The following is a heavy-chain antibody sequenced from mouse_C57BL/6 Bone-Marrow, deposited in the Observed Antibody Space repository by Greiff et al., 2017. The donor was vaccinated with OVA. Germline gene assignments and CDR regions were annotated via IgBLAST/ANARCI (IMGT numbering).Heavy chain of an antibody. CDR2: IWSDGST. V-gene: IGHV2-6-1*01. Sequence: VQLQESGPGLVAPSQSLSITCTVSGFSLTSYGVHWVRQPPGKGLEWLVVIWSDGSTTYNSALKSRLSISKDNSKSQVFLKMNSLQTDDTAMYYCARQVYYYGSSYYAMDYWGQGTSVTVSS. D-gene: IGHD1-1*01. CDR3: ARQVYYYGSSYYAMDY. J-gene: IGHJ4*01. CDR1: GFSLTSYG.